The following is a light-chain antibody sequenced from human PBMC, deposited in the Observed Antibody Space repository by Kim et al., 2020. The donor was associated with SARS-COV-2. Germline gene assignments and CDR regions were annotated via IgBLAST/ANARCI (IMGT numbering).Light chain of an antibody. CDR1: VLAKKY. Sequence: SVFPGQTARITCSGDVLAKKYARWFQQKPGQAPVLVIYKDSERPSGIPERFSGSSSGTTVTLTISGAQVEDEADFYCYSAADNIGVFGGGTQLTVL. V-gene: IGLV3-27*01. J-gene: IGLJ3*02. CDR2: KDS. CDR3: YSAADNIGV.